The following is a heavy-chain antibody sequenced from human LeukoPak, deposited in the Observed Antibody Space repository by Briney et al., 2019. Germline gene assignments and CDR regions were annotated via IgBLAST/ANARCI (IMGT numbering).Heavy chain of an antibody. D-gene: IGHD3-9*01. J-gene: IGHJ4*02. CDR1: GGSLSSGGYY. CDR2: IYTNGNT. V-gene: IGHV4-61*02. CDR3: ARGNYDILTGYYPHFDY. Sequence: SGTLSLTCTVSGGSLSSGGYYWSWIRQPAGTGLEWIGRIYTNGNTNYNPSLKSRVTISVDTSKNQFSLKLSSVTAADTAVYYCARGNYDILTGYYPHFDYWGQGTLVTVSS.